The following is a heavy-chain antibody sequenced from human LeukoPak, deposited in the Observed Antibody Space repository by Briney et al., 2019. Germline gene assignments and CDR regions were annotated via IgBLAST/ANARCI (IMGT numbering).Heavy chain of an antibody. CDR1: GYTFTSYG. J-gene: IGHJ4*02. CDR2: ISAYNGNT. D-gene: IGHD3-22*01. Sequence: ASVKVFCKASGYTFTSYGISWVRQAPGQGLEWMGWISAYNGNTNYAQKLQGRVTMTTDTSTSTAYMELRSLRSDDTAVYYCARTTVDYYDSSGYYSYWGQGTLVTVSS. V-gene: IGHV1-18*01. CDR3: ARTTVDYYDSSGYYSY.